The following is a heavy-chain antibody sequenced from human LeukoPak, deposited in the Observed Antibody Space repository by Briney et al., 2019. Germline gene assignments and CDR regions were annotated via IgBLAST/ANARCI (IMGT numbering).Heavy chain of an antibody. CDR2: ISSSSSYI. CDR1: GFTFSSYS. V-gene: IGHV3-21*01. CDR3: ARSSSGWYEGDY. Sequence: SGGSLRLSCAASGFTFSSYSMNWVRQAPGKGLEWASSISSSSSYIYYADSVKGRFTISRDNAKNSLYLQMNSLRAEDTAVYYCARSSSGWYEGDYWGQGTLVTVSS. J-gene: IGHJ4*02. D-gene: IGHD6-19*01.